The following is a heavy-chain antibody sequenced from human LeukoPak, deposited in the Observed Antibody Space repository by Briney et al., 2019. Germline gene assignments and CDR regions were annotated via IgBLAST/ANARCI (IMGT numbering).Heavy chain of an antibody. CDR2: VRTKVNSYAS. CDR3: TRLLTDSGDFVRGYDYWGLDV. CDR1: GFIFSASA. Sequence: GGSLRLSCAASGFIFSASAIHWVRRASGKGLEGVGRVRTKVNSYASEHAASVEGRFDIFRDDSENMAYVQIKSVKSEDTAVYYCTRLLTDSGDFVRGYDYWGLDVWGQGTLVTVSS. D-gene: IGHD4-17*01. V-gene: IGHV3-73*01. J-gene: IGHJ4*02.